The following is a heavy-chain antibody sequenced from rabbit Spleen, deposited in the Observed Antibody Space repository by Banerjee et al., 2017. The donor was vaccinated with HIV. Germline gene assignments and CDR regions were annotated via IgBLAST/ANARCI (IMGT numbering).Heavy chain of an antibody. CDR2: IYGGASVSI. Sequence: QSLEESGGDLVKPGASLTLTCTASGFSFSGNIWMCWVRQAPGKGLEWIACIYGGASVSIDYATWAKGRFTISKTSSTTVTLQMTSLTAADTATYFCARDSGSSFSSYGMDLWGPGTLVTVS. CDR1: GFSFSGNIW. CDR3: ARDSGSSFSSYGMDL. V-gene: IGHV1S40*01. J-gene: IGHJ6*01. D-gene: IGHD8-1*01.